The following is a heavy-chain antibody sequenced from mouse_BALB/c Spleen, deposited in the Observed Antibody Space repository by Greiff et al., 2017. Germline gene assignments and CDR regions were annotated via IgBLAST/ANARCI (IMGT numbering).Heavy chain of an antibody. CDR3: ARKDYYGNYYAMDY. V-gene: IGHV14-3*02. CDR2: IDPANGNT. CDR1: GFNIKDTY. J-gene: IGHJ4*01. Sequence: VQLQQSGAELVKPGASVKLSCKASGFNIKDTYMHWVKQRPEQGLEWIGRIDPANGNTKYDPKFQGKATITADTSSNTAYLQLSSLTSEDTAVYYCARKDYYGNYYAMDYWGQGTSVTVSS. D-gene: IGHD2-1*01.